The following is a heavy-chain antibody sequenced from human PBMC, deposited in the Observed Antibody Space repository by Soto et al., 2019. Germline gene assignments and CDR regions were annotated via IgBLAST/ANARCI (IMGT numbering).Heavy chain of an antibody. CDR1: GGSISNNY. Sequence: QVQLQESGPGLVKPSETLSLTCGVSGGSISNNYWSWIRQPPGKGLEWIGYISHSGSTNYNPSLKRRVTISVDTSKKQFSLKLNSVTASDTDVYYCARGGTYSRLIIWDWFDPWGQGTLVTVAS. J-gene: IGHJ5*02. CDR2: ISHSGST. CDR3: ARGGTYSRLIIWDWFDP. V-gene: IGHV4-59*01. D-gene: IGHD6-13*01.